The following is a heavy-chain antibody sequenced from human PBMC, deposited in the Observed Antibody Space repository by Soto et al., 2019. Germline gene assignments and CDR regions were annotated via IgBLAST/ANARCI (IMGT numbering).Heavy chain of an antibody. D-gene: IGHD6-19*01. V-gene: IGHV3-30-3*01. CDR2: ISYDGSNK. Sequence: QVQLVESGGGVVQPGRSLRLSCAASGFTFSSYAMHWVRQAPGKGLEWVAVISYDGSNKYYADSVKGRFTISRDNSKNTLYLQMNSLRAEDTAVYYCGREGDSSGWWDFDYWGQGTLVTVSS. CDR3: GREGDSSGWWDFDY. CDR1: GFTFSSYA. J-gene: IGHJ4*02.